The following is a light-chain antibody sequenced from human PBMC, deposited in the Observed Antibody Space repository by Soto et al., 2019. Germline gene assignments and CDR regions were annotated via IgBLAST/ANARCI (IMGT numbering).Light chain of an antibody. J-gene: IGKJ1*01. V-gene: IGKV3D-15*01. Sequence: EIVMTQSPATLSVSPGEGATLSCKASESISNKLAWYQQKPGQAPRLLIYDASTRATGIPARFSGSGSGREFTLTISSLHSEDFAVYYCQQYNNWLTWTFRQGTKVDIK. CDR2: DAS. CDR3: QQYNNWLTWT. CDR1: ESISNK.